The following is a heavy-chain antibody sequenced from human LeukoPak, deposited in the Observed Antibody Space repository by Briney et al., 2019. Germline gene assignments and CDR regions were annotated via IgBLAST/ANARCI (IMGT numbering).Heavy chain of an antibody. CDR1: GFTFSSYW. CDR3: ARDAGTVVTGEAFDI. D-gene: IGHD4-23*01. V-gene: IGHV3-21*01. CDR2: ISSSSSYI. J-gene: IGHJ3*02. Sequence: PGGSLRLSCVASGFTFSSYWMHWVRQDPRKGLEWVSSISSSSSYIYYADSVKGRFTISRDNAKNSLYLQMNSLRAEDTAAYYCARDAGTVVTGEAFDIWGQGTMVTVSS.